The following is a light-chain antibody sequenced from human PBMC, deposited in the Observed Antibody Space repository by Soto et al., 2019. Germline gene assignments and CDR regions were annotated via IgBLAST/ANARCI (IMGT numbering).Light chain of an antibody. J-gene: IGKJ1*01. Sequence: VFTQSPSTLSVSPGERATLSCRASQSVATNLAWYQQRPGQAPRLLIYDTSTRATGIPDRFSGSGSGTDFTLTISRLEPEDFAVYYCQQYGSSPRTFGQGTKVDIK. V-gene: IGKV3-20*01. CDR2: DTS. CDR1: QSVATN. CDR3: QQYGSSPRT.